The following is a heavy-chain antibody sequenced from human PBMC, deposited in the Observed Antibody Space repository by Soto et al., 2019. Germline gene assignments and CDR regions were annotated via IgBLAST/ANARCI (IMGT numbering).Heavy chain of an antibody. CDR2: ISGSGGST. CDR1: GFTFSSYA. V-gene: IGHV3-23*01. J-gene: IGHJ6*02. Sequence: LRLSCAASGFTFSSYAMSWVRQAPGKGLEWVSAISGSGGSTYYADSVKGRFTISRDNSKNTLYLQMNSLRAEDTAVYYCANTLAVAGGYYYYYGMDVWGQGTTVTVSS. CDR3: ANTLAVAGGYYYYYGMDV. D-gene: IGHD6-19*01.